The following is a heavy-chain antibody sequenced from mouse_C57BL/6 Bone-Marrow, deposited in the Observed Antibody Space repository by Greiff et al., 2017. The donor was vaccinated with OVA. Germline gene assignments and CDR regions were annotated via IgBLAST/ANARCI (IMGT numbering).Heavy chain of an antibody. CDR3: ASSSTVDEGDAMDY. CDR1: GFSLTSYA. CDR2: IWTGGGT. Sequence: VKLQESGPGLVAPSQSLSITCTVSGFSLTSYAISWVRQPPGKGLEWLGVIWTGGGTNYNSALKSRLSISKDNSKSQVFLKMNSLQTDDTARYYCASSSTVDEGDAMDYWGQGTSVTVSS. J-gene: IGHJ4*01. V-gene: IGHV2-9-1*01. D-gene: IGHD1-1*01.